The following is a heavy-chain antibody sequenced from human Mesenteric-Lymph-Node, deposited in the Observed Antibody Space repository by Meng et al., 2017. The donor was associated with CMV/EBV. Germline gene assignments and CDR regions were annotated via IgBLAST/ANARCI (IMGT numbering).Heavy chain of an antibody. J-gene: IGHJ3*02. Sequence: GGSLRLSCAASGFSFSNFAMHWVRQAPGKGLEWVAFIPYDGSDKYSADSVKGRFTISRDNSKNTMYLQMNSLRVEDTALYYCATDLGYRSGWYGADAFEIWGQGTLVTVSS. CDR2: IPYDGSDK. CDR1: GFSFSNFA. CDR3: ATDLGYRSGWYGADAFEI. D-gene: IGHD6-19*01. V-gene: IGHV3-30*02.